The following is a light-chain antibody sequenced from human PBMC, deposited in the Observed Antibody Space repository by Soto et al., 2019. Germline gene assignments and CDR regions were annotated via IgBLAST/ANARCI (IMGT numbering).Light chain of an antibody. CDR2: ATS. CDR1: QSVSSAY. CDR3: QQYGSSSTWT. V-gene: IGKV3-20*01. Sequence: EIVLTQSPGTLSLSPGERATLSCRASQSVSSAYLAWYQHKPGQPPTLLIYATSSRVTGIPDRFSGSWSGTDFTLTISRLEPEDFALYYCQQYGSSSTWTFGQGTKVEIK. J-gene: IGKJ1*01.